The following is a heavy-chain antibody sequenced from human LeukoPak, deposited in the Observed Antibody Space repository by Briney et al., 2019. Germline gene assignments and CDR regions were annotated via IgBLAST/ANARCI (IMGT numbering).Heavy chain of an antibody. J-gene: IGHJ6*04. D-gene: IGHD6-13*01. CDR2: INHSGST. CDR3: ARGRYSSSWYYYYGMDV. V-gene: IGHV4-34*01. CDR1: GGSFSGYY. Sequence: PSETLPLTCAVYGGSFSGYYWSWIRQPPGKGLEWIGEINHSGSTNYNPSLKSRVTISVDTSKNQFSLKLSSVTAADTAVYYCARGRYSSSWYYYYGMDVWGKGTTVTVSS.